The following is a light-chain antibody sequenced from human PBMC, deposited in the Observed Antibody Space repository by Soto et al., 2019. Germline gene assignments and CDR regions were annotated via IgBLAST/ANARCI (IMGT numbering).Light chain of an antibody. V-gene: IGKV1-33*01. CDR3: QQYYNLPLT. CDR2: DAS. CDR1: QAIKNF. Sequence: DFQMTQSPSSLSASVGDRVTITCRATQAIKNFLNWYQQKPGRAPKLLISDASTLQRGVPSRFSGSGSGTHFTFVISSLPTEDVGTYYCQQYYNLPLTFGQGTRLDIK. J-gene: IGKJ5*01.